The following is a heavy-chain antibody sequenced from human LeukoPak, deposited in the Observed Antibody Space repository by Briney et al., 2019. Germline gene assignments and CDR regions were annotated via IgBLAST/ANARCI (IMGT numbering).Heavy chain of an antibody. CDR2: ISFDGRNE. CDR1: EFTFSSCA. Sequence: GGSLRLSCAASEFTFSSCAMHWVRQAPGKGLEWLAVISFDGRNEYYADSVKGRFTISRDNAKNSLYLQMNSLRAEDTAVYYCASSREQQLGWYFDLWGRGTLVTVSS. V-gene: IGHV3-30*04. D-gene: IGHD6-13*01. CDR3: ASSREQQLGWYFDL. J-gene: IGHJ2*01.